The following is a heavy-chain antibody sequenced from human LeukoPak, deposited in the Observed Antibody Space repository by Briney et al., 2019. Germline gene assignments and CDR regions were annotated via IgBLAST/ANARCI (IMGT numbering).Heavy chain of an antibody. Sequence: KPSGTLSLTCAVSGGSISSSNWWSWVRQPPGKGLEWIGEIYHSGGTNYNPSLKSRVTISVDKSKNQFSLKLSSVTAADTAVYYCARVLSGSWYVGFDYWGQGTLVTVSS. J-gene: IGHJ4*02. V-gene: IGHV4-4*02. CDR3: ARVLSGSWYVGFDY. CDR1: GGSISSSNW. D-gene: IGHD6-13*01. CDR2: IYHSGGT.